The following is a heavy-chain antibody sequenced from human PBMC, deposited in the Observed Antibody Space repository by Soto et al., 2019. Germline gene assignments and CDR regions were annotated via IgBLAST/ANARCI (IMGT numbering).Heavy chain of an antibody. CDR2: IIPIFGTA. V-gene: IGHV1-69*06. Sequence: QVQLVQSGAEVKKPGSSVKVSCKASGGTFSSYAISWVRQAPGQGLEWMGGIIPIFGTANYAQQFQGRVKITADKSTSTADMELGSLRYEDTAVYYCAGEVRGGAGSYRYYYGRDVWGQGTTVTVS. J-gene: IGHJ6*02. D-gene: IGHD3-10*01. CDR1: GGTFSSYA. CDR3: AGEVRGGAGSYRYYYGRDV.